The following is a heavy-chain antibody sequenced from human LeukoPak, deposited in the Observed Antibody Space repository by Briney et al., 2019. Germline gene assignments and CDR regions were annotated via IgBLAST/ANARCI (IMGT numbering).Heavy chain of an antibody. CDR3: ARYYDYYDSSGYYYVPRYYYGMDV. CDR1: GFTFSSYA. CDR2: IKTDGSEK. J-gene: IGHJ6*02. D-gene: IGHD3-22*01. Sequence: GGSLRLSCAASGFTFSSYAMSWVRQAPGKGLQWVANIKTDGSEKYYVDSVKGRFTISRDNAKNSLYLQMNSLRAEDTAVYYCARYYDYYDSSGYYYVPRYYYGMDVWGQGTTVTVSS. V-gene: IGHV3-7*01.